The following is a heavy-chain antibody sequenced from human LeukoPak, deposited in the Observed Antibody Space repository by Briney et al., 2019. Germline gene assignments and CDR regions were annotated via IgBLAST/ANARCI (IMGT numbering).Heavy chain of an antibody. J-gene: IGHJ4*02. CDR1: ESSFRNFW. V-gene: IGHV3-74*01. CDR2: INSDGSNT. D-gene: IGHD2-21*01. CDR3: ACDSPHDHTVGFDY. Sequence: GGSLRLSCAASESSFRNFWMHWVRHVPGKGLAWVSRINSDGSNTAYADSVKGRFTISRDNAKNTLHLQMNDLRAEDTAVYYCACDSPHDHTVGFDYWGQGTLVTVSP.